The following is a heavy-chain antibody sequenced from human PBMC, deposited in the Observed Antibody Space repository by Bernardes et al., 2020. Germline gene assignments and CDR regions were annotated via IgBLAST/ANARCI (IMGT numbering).Heavy chain of an antibody. D-gene: IGHD3-22*01. CDR3: AREYPDYYDSSGYRS. Sequence: SETLSLTCTVSGGSVCSGSYYWSWIRQPPGKGLVWIGYIYYSGSTNYNPSLKSRVTISVDTSKNQFSLKLSSVTAADTAVYYCAREYPDYYDSSGYRSWGQGTLVTVSS. CDR2: IYYSGST. J-gene: IGHJ5*02. CDR1: GGSVCSGSYY. V-gene: IGHV4-61*01.